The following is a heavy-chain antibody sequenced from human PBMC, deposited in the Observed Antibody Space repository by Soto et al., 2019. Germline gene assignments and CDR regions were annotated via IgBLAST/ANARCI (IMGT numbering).Heavy chain of an antibody. V-gene: IGHV1-18*04. Sequence: ASVKASCKASGYTFTTYGISWVRQAPGQGLEWMGWISPYNGTTKYAEKFQGEMTMTTDTATSTAYMDLRSLRSDDTAVYYCARDGERDTGLNFYYYLHGMDAWG. CDR1: GYTFTTYG. CDR3: ARDGERDTGLNFYYYLHGMDA. D-gene: IGHD1-1*01. CDR2: ISPYNGTT. J-gene: IGHJ6*02.